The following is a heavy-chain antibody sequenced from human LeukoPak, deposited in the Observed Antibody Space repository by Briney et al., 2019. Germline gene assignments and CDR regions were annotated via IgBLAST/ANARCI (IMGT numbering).Heavy chain of an antibody. CDR2: INHSGST. CDR1: GGSFSGDY. V-gene: IGHV4-34*01. Sequence: SGTLSLTCAVYGGSFSGDYWSWSRQPPGKGLEWIGEINHSGSTNYNPSLKSRVTISVDTSKNQFSLKLSSVTAADTAVYYCARDYYDSSGYTRYNWFDPWGQGTLVTVSS. CDR3: ARDYYDSSGYTRYNWFDP. D-gene: IGHD3-22*01. J-gene: IGHJ5*02.